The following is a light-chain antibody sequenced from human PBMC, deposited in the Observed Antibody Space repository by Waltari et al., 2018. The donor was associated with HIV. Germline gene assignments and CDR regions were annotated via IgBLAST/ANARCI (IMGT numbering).Light chain of an antibody. CDR2: EVT. J-gene: IGLJ3*02. CDR3: SSYTSSFTLEV. Sequence: QSALTQPASVSGSPGQSITISCTGTSSDIGNYNYVSWYQQHPGNAPQLMIFEVTNRPAGVSNRFSGSKSGNTASLTISGLQAEDEANYYCSSYTSSFTLEVFGGGTKLTVL. V-gene: IGLV2-14*01. CDR1: SSDIGNYNY.